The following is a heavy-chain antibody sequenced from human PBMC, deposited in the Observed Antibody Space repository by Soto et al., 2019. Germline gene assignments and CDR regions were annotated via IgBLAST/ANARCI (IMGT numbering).Heavy chain of an antibody. D-gene: IGHD3-3*01. CDR3: ARVSVTIFGVVMGHYYYAMDV. J-gene: IGHJ6*02. V-gene: IGHV4-34*01. CDR2: INHSGST. Sequence: SETLSLTCAVYGGSFSDYHWSWIRQPPGKGLEWIWEINHSGSTKYNPSLKSRVTISKDTSKKQVSLKLTSVTAADTAVYYCARVSVTIFGVVMGHYYYAMDVWGQGTTVTVSS. CDR1: GGSFSDYH.